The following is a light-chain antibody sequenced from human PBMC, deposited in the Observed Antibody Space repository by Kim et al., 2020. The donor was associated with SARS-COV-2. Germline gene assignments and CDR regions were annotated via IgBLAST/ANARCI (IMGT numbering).Light chain of an antibody. J-gene: IGLJ2*01. Sequence: ALGQTVRITCQGGSLRSYYASWYQQKPGKAPVLVIYGKNNRPSGIPDRFSGSSSGNTASLTITGAQAEDEADYYCNSRDSSGNIGVFGGGTKLTVL. CDR3: NSRDSSGNIGV. CDR1: SLRSYY. V-gene: IGLV3-19*01. CDR2: GKN.